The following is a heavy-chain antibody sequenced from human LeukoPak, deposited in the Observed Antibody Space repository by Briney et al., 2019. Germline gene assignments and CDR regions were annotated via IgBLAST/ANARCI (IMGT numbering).Heavy chain of an antibody. V-gene: IGHV1-8*01. J-gene: IGHJ4*02. D-gene: IGHD5-18*01. CDR1: GYTFTSYD. CDR3: ARNRGDTAIDY. Sequence: GESLKISCKGSGYTFTSYDINWVRQATGQGLEWMGWMNPNSGNTGYAQKFQGRVTMTRNTSISTAYMELSSLRSEDTAVYYCARNRGDTAIDYWGQGTLVTVSS. CDR2: MNPNSGNT.